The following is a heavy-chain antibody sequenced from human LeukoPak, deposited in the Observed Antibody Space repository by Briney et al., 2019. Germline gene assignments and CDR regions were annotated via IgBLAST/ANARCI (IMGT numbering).Heavy chain of an antibody. D-gene: IGHD3-9*01. Sequence: SETLSLTCSVQGGSLSGAYWAWIRQPPGKGLEWIGEINHTGSTNYNPSLRSRVTMSADTAKNQFSLNLTSVTAADTAIYYCARGPVRLARPYDYWGQGTLVTVSS. J-gene: IGHJ4*02. CDR1: GGSLSGAY. CDR3: ARGPVRLARPYDY. V-gene: IGHV4-34*01. CDR2: INHTGST.